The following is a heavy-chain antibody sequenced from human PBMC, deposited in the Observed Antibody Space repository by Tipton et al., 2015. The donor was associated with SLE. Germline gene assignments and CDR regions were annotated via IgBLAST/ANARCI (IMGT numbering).Heavy chain of an antibody. Sequence: QLVQSGAEVKKPGASVRVSCKASGYIFTSYGLNWVRQAPGRGLEWMGWISTYHGNTDYAQNLQGRVTMTTDTSTSTAYMELTSLTSDDSAIYYCVRGGGDVPDVDVMDVWGQGTTVTVSS. D-gene: IGHD4-17*01. CDR3: VRGGGDVPDVDVMDV. CDR1: GYIFTSYG. V-gene: IGHV1-18*01. CDR2: ISTYHGNT. J-gene: IGHJ6*02.